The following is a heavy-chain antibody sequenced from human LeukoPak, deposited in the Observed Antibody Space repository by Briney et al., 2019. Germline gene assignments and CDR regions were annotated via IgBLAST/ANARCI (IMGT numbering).Heavy chain of an antibody. Sequence: PGGSLRLSCAASGFTFYLYSMNWVRQAPGKGLEWLSYISGSSTTIDYADSVKGRFTISRDNAKNSLYLQINSLRAEDTATYYCAQPTGYYYDSSGPLGYWGQGTLVTVS. CDR1: GFTFYLYS. D-gene: IGHD3-22*01. CDR3: AQPTGYYYDSSGPLGY. J-gene: IGHJ4*02. V-gene: IGHV3-48*01. CDR2: ISGSSTTI.